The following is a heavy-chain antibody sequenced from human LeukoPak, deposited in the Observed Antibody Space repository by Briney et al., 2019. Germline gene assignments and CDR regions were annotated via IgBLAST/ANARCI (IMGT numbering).Heavy chain of an antibody. V-gene: IGHV4-38-2*02. Sequence: PSETLSLTCAVSGYSISSGYYWGWIRQPPGKGLEWIGSIYHSGSTYYNPSLKSRVTISVDTSKNQFSLKLSSVTAADTAVYYCARDRRAWGSYREFDYWGQGTLVTVSS. J-gene: IGHJ4*02. CDR3: ARDRRAWGSYREFDY. CDR1: GYSISSGYY. CDR2: IYHSGST. D-gene: IGHD3-16*02.